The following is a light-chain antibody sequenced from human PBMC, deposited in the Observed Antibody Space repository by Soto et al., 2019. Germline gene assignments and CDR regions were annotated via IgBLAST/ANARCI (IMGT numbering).Light chain of an antibody. Sequence: EIVMTQSPATLSVSPGERATLPCRASQSVGGSLAWYQQKPGQAPRLLIYGASTRATGAPARFSGGGSGTEFTLTISSLQSEDFVVYYCHQYNNWPPGTFGGGTKVDIK. V-gene: IGKV3-15*01. CDR3: HQYNNWPPGT. CDR1: QSVGGS. CDR2: GAS. J-gene: IGKJ4*01.